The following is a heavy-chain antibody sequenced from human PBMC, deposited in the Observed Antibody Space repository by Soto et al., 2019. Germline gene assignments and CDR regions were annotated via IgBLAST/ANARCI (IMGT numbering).Heavy chain of an antibody. V-gene: IGHV1-69*02. CDR1: GDTFNFYT. J-gene: IGHJ4*02. D-gene: IGHD3-10*01. CDR3: ATSYGSGSRPFDY. CDR2: IIPMLGMS. Sequence: QVQLVQSGAEVKKPGSSVKVSCKASGDTFNFYTISWVRQAPGQGLEWMGRIIPMLGMSNYAQKFQDRVTIIADKSTSTAYMQLSSLRSEATAIYYCATSYGSGSRPFDYWGQGTLVTVSS.